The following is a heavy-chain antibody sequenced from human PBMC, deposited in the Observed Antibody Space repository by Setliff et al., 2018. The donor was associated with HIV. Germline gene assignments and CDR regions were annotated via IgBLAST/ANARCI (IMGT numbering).Heavy chain of an antibody. J-gene: IGHJ6*02. CDR1: GYTFTSYY. CDR2: ISPSDGST. V-gene: IGHV1-46*01. Sequence: ASVKVSCKASGYTFTSYYMHWVRQAPGQGLEWMGIISPSDGSTNYAQKFLGRVTMTTDTSTSTAYTELRSLRSDDTAVYYCARDQEWLVDYYYGMDVWGQGTTVTVSS. CDR3: ARDQEWLVDYYYGMDV. D-gene: IGHD6-19*01.